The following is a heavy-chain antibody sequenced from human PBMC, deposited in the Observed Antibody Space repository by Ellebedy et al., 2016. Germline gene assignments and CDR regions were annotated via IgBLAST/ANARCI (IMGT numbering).Heavy chain of an antibody. Sequence: SETLSLTCTVSGGSISSYYWSWIRQPPGKGLEWIGYIYYSGSTNYNLSLKSRVTISVDTSKNQFSLKLSSVTAADTAVYYCARVTTEYSSGWSNYYYGMDVWGQGTTVTVSS. V-gene: IGHV4-59*01. CDR3: ARVTTEYSSGWSNYYYGMDV. CDR2: IYYSGST. J-gene: IGHJ6*02. D-gene: IGHD6-19*01. CDR1: GGSISSYY.